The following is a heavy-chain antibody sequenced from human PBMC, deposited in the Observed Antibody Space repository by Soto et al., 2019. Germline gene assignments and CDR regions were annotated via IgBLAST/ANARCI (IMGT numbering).Heavy chain of an antibody. Sequence: EVQLVESGGDLVQPGRSLRLACTASGFKFDDYAMHWVRQAPGKGLEWVSGISWKSGSMNYADSVKGRVTISRDNAKNSLYLQMNSLRSEDTALYYCAKDIYDILTGYSRGDGLDLWGHGTMVTVSS. CDR1: GFKFDDYA. D-gene: IGHD3-9*01. CDR2: ISWKSGSM. J-gene: IGHJ3*01. CDR3: AKDIYDILTGYSRGDGLDL. V-gene: IGHV3-9*01.